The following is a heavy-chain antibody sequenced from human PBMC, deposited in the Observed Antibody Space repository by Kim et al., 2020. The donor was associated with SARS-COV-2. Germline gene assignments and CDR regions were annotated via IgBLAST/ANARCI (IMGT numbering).Heavy chain of an antibody. CDR1: GFTFSSYS. Sequence: GGSLRLSCAASGFTFSSYSMNWVRQAPGKGLEWVSYISSSSTIYYADSVKGRFTISRDNAKNSLYLQMNSLSDEDTAVYYCARERKVPAAYYYYYYGMDVWGQGTTVTVSS. J-gene: IGHJ6*02. D-gene: IGHD2-2*01. CDR3: ARERKVPAAYYYYYYGMDV. CDR2: ISSSSTI. V-gene: IGHV3-48*02.